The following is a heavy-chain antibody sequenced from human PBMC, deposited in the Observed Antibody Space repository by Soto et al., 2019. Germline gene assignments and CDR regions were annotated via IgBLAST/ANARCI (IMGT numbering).Heavy chain of an antibody. CDR3: ASSSLYGMDV. CDR1: GGSISGGYHY. V-gene: IGHV4-30-4*08. CDR2: IYYSGKT. Sequence: TLCLTCSVSGGSISGGYHYWSCIRQPPGKGLVWIRYIYYSGKTYYNPSLKRRLITSINTSKIQFSLLIGSVTAEYTAVYYGASSSLYGMDVWGRGTTVTVSS. J-gene: IGHJ6*02.